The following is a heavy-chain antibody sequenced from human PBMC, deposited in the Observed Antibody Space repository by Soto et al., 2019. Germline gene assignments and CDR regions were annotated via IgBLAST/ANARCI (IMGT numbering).Heavy chain of an antibody. Sequence: SETLSLTCTVSGGSISSYYWSWIRQPPGKGLEWIGYIYYSGSTYYNPSLKSRVTISVDTSKNQFSLKLSSVTAADTAVYYCARPGAGDYYYYGMDVWGQGTTVTVSS. J-gene: IGHJ6*02. D-gene: IGHD1-26*01. CDR1: GGSISSYY. CDR2: IYYSGST. CDR3: ARPGAGDYYYYGMDV. V-gene: IGHV4-59*04.